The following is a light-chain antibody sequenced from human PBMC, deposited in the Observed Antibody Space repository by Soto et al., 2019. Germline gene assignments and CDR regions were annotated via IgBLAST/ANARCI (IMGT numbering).Light chain of an antibody. CDR2: TTN. CDR3: ATWDGGLSGPFV. V-gene: IGLV1-44*01. J-gene: IGLJ1*01. Sequence: QSSLTQPPSASGTPGQRATISCCGSNSNIGSDIVNCYQLLPGAAPEVLINTTNQRPSGIPERFSGCKSGTSASLAISGLQSEDEANSSCATWDGGLSGPFVFGTGPKVTVL. CDR1: NSNIGSDI.